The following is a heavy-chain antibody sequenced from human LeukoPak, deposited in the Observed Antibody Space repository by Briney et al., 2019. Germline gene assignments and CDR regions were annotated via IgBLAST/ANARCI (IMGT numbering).Heavy chain of an antibody. D-gene: IGHD4-17*01. CDR1: GGSISSYY. J-gene: IGHJ4*02. CDR2: IYYSGST. CDR3: AGHDYGDYSFDY. V-gene: IGHV4-59*08. Sequence: SETLSLTCTVSGGSISSYYWSWIRQPPGKGLGWIGYIYYSGSTNYNPSLKSRVTISVDTSKNQFSLKLSSVTAADTAVYYCAGHDYGDYSFDYWGQGTLVTVSS.